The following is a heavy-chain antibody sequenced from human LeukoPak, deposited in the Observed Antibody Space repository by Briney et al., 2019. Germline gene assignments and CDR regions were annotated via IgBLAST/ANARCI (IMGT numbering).Heavy chain of an antibody. D-gene: IGHD3-22*01. V-gene: IGHV1-46*01. Sequence: ASVKVSCKASGYTFTSYYMHWVRQAPGQGLEWMGIINPSGGSTSYAQKFQGRVTMTRDTSTSTVYMELSSLRSEDTAVYYCARDFVESYYYDSGGYYPGDYWGQGTLVTVSS. CDR1: GYTFTSYY. CDR3: ARDFVESYYYDSGGYYPGDY. CDR2: INPSGGST. J-gene: IGHJ4*02.